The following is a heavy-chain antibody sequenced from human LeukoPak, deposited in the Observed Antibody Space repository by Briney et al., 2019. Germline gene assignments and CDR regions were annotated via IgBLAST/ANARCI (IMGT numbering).Heavy chain of an antibody. Sequence: SETLSLTCAVSGGSISSSNWWSWVRQPPGKGLEWIGEIYHSGSTNYNPSLKSRVTISVDTSKNQFSLKLSSVTAADTAVYYCSTTVTTLDAFDIWGQGTMVTVSS. D-gene: IGHD4-17*01. V-gene: IGHV4-4*02. CDR3: STTVTTLDAFDI. J-gene: IGHJ3*02. CDR1: GGSISSSNW. CDR2: IYHSGST.